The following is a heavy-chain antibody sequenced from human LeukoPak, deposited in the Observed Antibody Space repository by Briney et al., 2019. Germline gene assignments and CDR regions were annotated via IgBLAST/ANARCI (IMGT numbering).Heavy chain of an antibody. CDR1: GFTFSRYA. D-gene: IGHD5-24*01. J-gene: IGHJ4*03. Sequence: PGGSLRLSCEGSGFTFSRYAMNWVRQSAGKGLDWVSRISGNGRDTYYADSVKGRFTISRDSPGNTLYLQLTSLGVDDTATYYCTKDKEVATIGGYFDSWGQGTRVTVSS. CDR2: ISGNGRDT. CDR3: TKDKEVATIGGYFDS. V-gene: IGHV3-23*01.